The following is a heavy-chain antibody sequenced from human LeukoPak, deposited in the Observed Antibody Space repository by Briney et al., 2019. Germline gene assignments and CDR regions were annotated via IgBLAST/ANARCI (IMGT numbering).Heavy chain of an antibody. CDR1: GFTLSDVW. CDR3: ARGSRLHFYGRTQEHFDT. D-gene: IGHD3-10*01. J-gene: IGHJ4*02. Sequence: GGSLRLSCAASGFTLSDVWMSWVRLAPGKGLAWVANIRQDGSEIHYVDSVKGRFTISRDNAKNSLYLQMNSLRAEDTAVYYCARGSRLHFYGRTQEHFDTWGPGTLVTVSS. CDR2: IRQDGSEI. V-gene: IGHV3-7*01.